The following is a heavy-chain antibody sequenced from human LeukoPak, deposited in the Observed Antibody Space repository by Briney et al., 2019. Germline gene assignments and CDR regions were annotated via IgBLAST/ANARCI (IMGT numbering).Heavy chain of an antibody. CDR2: INPNSGGT. CDR1: GYTFTGYY. CDR3: ARSRGPAAIIIDY. Sequence: ASVKVSCKASGYTFTGYYMHWVRQAPGQGLEWMGRINPNSGGTNYAQKFQGRVTMTRDTSISTAYMELSRLRSDDTAVYYCARSRGPAAIIIDYWGQGTLVTVSS. D-gene: IGHD2-2*02. V-gene: IGHV1-2*06. J-gene: IGHJ4*02.